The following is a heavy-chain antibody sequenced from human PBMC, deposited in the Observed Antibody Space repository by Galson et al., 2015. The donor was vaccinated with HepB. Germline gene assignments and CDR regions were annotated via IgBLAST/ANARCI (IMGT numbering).Heavy chain of an antibody. Sequence: SLRLSCAASGFTFSDYYMSWIRQAPGKGLEWLSYISHSTLYTNYADSVKGRITISRDNARNSLYLQLHSLRAEDPAVYYCARVADVDYGDHSHFDYWGQGTLVTVSS. CDR3: ARVADVDYGDHSHFDY. D-gene: IGHD4-17*01. CDR1: GFTFSDYY. J-gene: IGHJ4*02. CDR2: ISHSTLYT. V-gene: IGHV3-11*06.